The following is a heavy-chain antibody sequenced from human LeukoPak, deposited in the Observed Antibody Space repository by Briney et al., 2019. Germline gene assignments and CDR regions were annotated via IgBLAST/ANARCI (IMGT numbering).Heavy chain of an antibody. V-gene: IGHV3-48*04. CDR3: ARRNPSCYGRQCYYYMDV. Sequence: GGSLRLSCAASGFTFSSYAMKWVRQAPGKGLEWVSYISSSSGTIYYADSVKGRFTISRDNAKNTLYLQMNSLRADDTAVYYCARRNPSCYGRQCYYYMDVWGRGTPVTVSS. D-gene: IGHD2-2*01. CDR2: ISSSSGTI. CDR1: GFTFSSYA. J-gene: IGHJ6*03.